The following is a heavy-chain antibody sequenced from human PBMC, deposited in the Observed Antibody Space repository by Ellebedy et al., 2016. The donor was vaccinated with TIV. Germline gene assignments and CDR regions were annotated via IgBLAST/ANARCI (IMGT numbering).Heavy chain of an antibody. CDR3: ARDNTVGGTNWFDP. V-gene: IGHV1-18*01. D-gene: IGHD6-19*01. Sequence: AASVKVSCKTSGYTFTSYGVSWVRQAPGQGLEWMGWISGLNGKTKYARTVQGRVNFTTDTAARTVYMELTSLRSDDTAVYYCARDNTVGGTNWFDPWGQGTLVIVSS. CDR2: ISGLNGKT. J-gene: IGHJ5*02. CDR1: GYTFTSYG.